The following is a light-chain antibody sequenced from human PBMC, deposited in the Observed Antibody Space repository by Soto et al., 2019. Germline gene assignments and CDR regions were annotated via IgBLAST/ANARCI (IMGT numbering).Light chain of an antibody. CDR2: DVT. CDR3: SAYTASGTLYV. V-gene: IGLV2-14*03. Sequence: QSALTQPASVSGSPGQSITIYCTGTRSDVGGYDYVSWYQQHPGKAPKLMIFDVTNRPSGVSTRFSGSKSGNTASLTISGLQAEDEADYYCSAYTASGTLYVFGTGTKVTVL. CDR1: RSDVGGYDY. J-gene: IGLJ1*01.